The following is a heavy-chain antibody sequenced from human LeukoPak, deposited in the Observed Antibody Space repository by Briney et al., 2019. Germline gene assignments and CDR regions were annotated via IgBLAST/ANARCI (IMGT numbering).Heavy chain of an antibody. D-gene: IGHD6-19*01. V-gene: IGHV3-30*18. CDR3: AKDQSSGWYLFDY. J-gene: IGHJ4*02. Sequence: GGSLRLSCAASGFTCSSYGIHWVRQAPGKGLERVAVISYDGSNKYYADSVKGRFTISRDNSKNTLYLQMNSLRAEDTAVYYCAKDQSSGWYLFDYWGQGTLVTVSS. CDR1: GFTCSSYG. CDR2: ISYDGSNK.